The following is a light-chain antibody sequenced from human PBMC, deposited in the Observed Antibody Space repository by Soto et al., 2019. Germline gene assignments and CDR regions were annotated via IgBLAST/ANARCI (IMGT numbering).Light chain of an antibody. J-gene: IGLJ1*01. CDR2: GNT. Sequence: QSALTQTPSVSGAPGQTITISCTGTDSNIGAGYDVHWYQHLPGRAPKLLILGNTHRPSGVPDRFSGSKSGTSASLALTGLQPEDEADYYCQSFDNSLSGFYVFGSGTKVTVL. V-gene: IGLV1-40*01. CDR3: QSFDNSLSGFYV. CDR1: DSNIGAGYD.